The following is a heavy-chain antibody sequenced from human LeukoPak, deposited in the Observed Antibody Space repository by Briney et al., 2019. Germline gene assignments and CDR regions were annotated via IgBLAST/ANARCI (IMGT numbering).Heavy chain of an antibody. CDR3: ARDNTLVVDP. V-gene: IGHV1-69*05. CDR2: IIPILGTA. Sequence: SVKVSCKASGGTFSSYAISWVRQAPGQGLEWMGGIIPILGTANYAQKFQGRVTITTDESTSTAYMELSSLRSEDTAVYYCARDNTLVVDPWGQGTLVTVFS. D-gene: IGHD3-22*01. J-gene: IGHJ5*02. CDR1: GGTFSSYA.